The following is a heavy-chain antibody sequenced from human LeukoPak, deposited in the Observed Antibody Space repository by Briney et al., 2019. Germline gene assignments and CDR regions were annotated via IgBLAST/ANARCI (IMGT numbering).Heavy chain of an antibody. Sequence: RPSETLSLTCTVSGGSINNYYWGWIRQPAGKGLEWIGRIYTRGSTNYNPSLKSRVTMSVDTSKNQFSLKLSSVTAADTAVYYCARAGHYGEYGLDVWGQGTTVTVSS. V-gene: IGHV4-4*07. CDR3: ARAGHYGEYGLDV. CDR1: GGSINNYY. D-gene: IGHD4-17*01. J-gene: IGHJ6*02. CDR2: IYTRGST.